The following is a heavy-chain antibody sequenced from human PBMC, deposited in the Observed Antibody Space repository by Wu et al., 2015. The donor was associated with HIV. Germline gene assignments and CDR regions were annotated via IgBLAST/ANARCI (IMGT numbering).Heavy chain of an antibody. CDR1: G. CDR2: ISAYNGNT. J-gene: IGHJ4*02. V-gene: IGHV1-18*01. D-gene: IGHD1-26*01. Sequence: GTSWVRQAPGQGVEWMGWISAYNGNTNYAQKLQGRVTMTTDTSTSTAYMELRSLRSDDTAVYYCARVPEWELSYYFDYWGPGNPGHRLL. CDR3: ARVPEWELSYYFDY.